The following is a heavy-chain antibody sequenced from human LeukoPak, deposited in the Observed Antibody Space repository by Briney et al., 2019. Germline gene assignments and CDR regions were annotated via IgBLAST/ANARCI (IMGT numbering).Heavy chain of an antibody. D-gene: IGHD4-17*01. CDR2: FDPEDGET. Sequence: ASVKVSCKVPGYTLTELSMHWVRQAPGKGLEWMGGFDPEDGETIYAQKFQGRVTMTEDTSTDTAYMELRSLRSDDTAVYYCARAGSWSSVTTFDYWGQGTLVTVSS. J-gene: IGHJ4*02. CDR1: GYTLTELS. V-gene: IGHV1-24*01. CDR3: ARAGSWSSVTTFDY.